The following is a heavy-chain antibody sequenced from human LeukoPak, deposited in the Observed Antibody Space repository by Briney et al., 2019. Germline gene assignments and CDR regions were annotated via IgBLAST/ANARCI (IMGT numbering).Heavy chain of an antibody. CDR3: ARDPYYCSGGSCYRSAFDI. Sequence: GGSLRLSCAASGFTFGLYAINWVRQAPGKGLEWISYIGPSGSNIYYADSVKGRFTISRGNAKNSLYLQMNSLRAEDTALYYCARDPYYCSGGSCYRSAFDIWGQGTMVTVSS. CDR2: IGPSGSNI. V-gene: IGHV3-48*04. D-gene: IGHD2-15*01. J-gene: IGHJ3*02. CDR1: GFTFGLYA.